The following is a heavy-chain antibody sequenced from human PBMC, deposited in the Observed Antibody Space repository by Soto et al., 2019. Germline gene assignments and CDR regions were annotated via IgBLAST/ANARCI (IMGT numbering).Heavy chain of an antibody. CDR1: GFTFSSYS. V-gene: IGHV3-21*01. CDR3: ARDKDSSAGWFDP. CDR2: ISSSSSYI. J-gene: IGHJ5*02. D-gene: IGHD6-19*01. Sequence: EVQLVESGGGLVKPGGSLRLSCAASGFTFSSYSMNWVRQAPGKGLEWVSSISSSSSYIYYADSVKGRFTISRDNAKNSLYLQMNSLRAEDTAVYYCARDKDSSAGWFDPWGQGTLVTVSS.